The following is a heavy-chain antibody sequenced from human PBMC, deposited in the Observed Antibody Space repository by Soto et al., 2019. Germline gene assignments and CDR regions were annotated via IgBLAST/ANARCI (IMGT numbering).Heavy chain of an antibody. CDR1: GFTFSGSA. V-gene: IGHV3-73*01. CDR2: IRSKANSYAT. D-gene: IGHD3-22*01. CDR3: TRGDSSGYPFDY. J-gene: IGHJ4*02. Sequence: GGSLRLSCAASGFTFSGSAMHWVRQASGKGLEWVGRIRSKANSYATAYAASVKGRFTISRDDSKNTAYLQMNSLKTEDTAVYYCTRGDSSGYPFDYWGQGTLVTVSS.